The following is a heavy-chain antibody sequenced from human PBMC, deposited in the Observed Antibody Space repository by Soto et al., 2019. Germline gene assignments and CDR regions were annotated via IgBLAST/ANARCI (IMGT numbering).Heavy chain of an antibody. V-gene: IGHV3-23*01. CDR3: AKDKYTDSVRKVWFFDY. CDR1: GFTFSKYA. D-gene: IGHD2-15*01. J-gene: IGHJ2*01. CDR2: ISANGGIT. Sequence: EVQLLESGGGLVKPGGSLRLSCAASGFTFSKYAMSWVRLAPGKGLEWVSSISANGGITDYADSVKGRFTISRDNFQNIFSLQMDSLTGDDTALYFCAKDKYTDSVRKVWFFDYWGRGTLVTVSS.